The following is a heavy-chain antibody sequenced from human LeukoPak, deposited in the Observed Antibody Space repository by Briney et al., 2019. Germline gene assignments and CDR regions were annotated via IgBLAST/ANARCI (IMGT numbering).Heavy chain of an antibody. Sequence: GGSLRLSCAASRFTFSNYEMNWVRQAPGKGLEGVSYISSSGGTIHYADSVKGRFSISRDNVENSLYLQMNSLRAEDTAVYYCVRPTGYSGQGALVSASS. V-gene: IGHV3-48*03. D-gene: IGHD4-17*01. CDR2: ISSSGGTI. J-gene: IGHJ4*02. CDR1: RFTFSNYE. CDR3: VRPTGY.